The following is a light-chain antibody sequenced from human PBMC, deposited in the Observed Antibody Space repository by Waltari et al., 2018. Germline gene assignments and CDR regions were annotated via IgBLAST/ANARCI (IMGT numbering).Light chain of an antibody. J-gene: IGKJ4*01. Sequence: EIVMTQSPVTLSVSPGESVTLSCRASRTVDNNLAWYQQKPGQAPRLLIYGTSTRAPVIPARFSGTGSGTEFTLTISSVQSADFAVYYCQQFYDWPLTFGGGTKVELK. CDR3: QQFYDWPLT. V-gene: IGKV3-15*01. CDR1: RTVDNN. CDR2: GTS.